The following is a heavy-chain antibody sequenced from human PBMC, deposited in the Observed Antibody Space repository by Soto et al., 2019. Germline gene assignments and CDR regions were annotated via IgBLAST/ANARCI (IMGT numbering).Heavy chain of an antibody. J-gene: IGHJ2*01. CDR2: IFDSGST. CDR3: AREIMPLTNDWYFDL. CDR1: GGSISGGVHS. Sequence: QVQLQESGPGLVKPSETLSLTCTVSGGSISGGVHSWSWIRQPPGKGLEWIGHIFDSGSTYYNPSRKSRLPISVDTSKNQFSLRLSSVTAADTAVYYCAREIMPLTNDWYFDLWGRGTLVTVSS. V-gene: IGHV4-30-4*01. D-gene: IGHD2-8*01.